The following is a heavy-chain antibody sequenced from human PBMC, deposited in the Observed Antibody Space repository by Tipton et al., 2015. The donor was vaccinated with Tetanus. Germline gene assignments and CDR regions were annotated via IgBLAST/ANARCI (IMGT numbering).Heavy chain of an antibody. J-gene: IGHJ5*02. CDR2: IYYSGST. D-gene: IGHD2-15*01. Sequence: TLSLTCTVSGGSISSYYWSWIRQPPGKGLEWIGYIYYSGSTNYNPSPKSRVTISVDTSKNQFSLKLSSVTAADTAVYYCARGILGYCSGGSCYPDNWFDPWGQGTLVTVSS. CDR1: GGSISSYY. CDR3: ARGILGYCSGGSCYPDNWFDP. V-gene: IGHV4-59*01.